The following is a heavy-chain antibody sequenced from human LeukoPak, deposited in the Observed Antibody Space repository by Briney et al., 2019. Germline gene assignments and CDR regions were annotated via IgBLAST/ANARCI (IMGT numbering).Heavy chain of an antibody. CDR1: GFTFSTYA. CDR3: ASSSWYQNFDY. CDR2: ISGSGGST. V-gene: IGHV3-23*01. J-gene: IGHJ4*02. D-gene: IGHD6-13*01. Sequence: GGSLRLTCAASGFTFSTYAMSWIRQAPGKGLEWVSTISGSGGSTYYADSVKGRFTISRDNTISGDNSKNTLYLQMNSLRAEDTAVYYCASSSWYQNFDYWGQGTLVTVSS.